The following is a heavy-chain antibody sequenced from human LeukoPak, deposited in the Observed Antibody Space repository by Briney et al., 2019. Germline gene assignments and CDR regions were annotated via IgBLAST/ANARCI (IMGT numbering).Heavy chain of an antibody. CDR1: GYTFTSYG. J-gene: IGHJ5*02. CDR3: ARGMPVLRYFDWLLEYNWFDP. CDR2: ISAYNGNT. Sequence: ASVKVSCKASGYTFTSYGTSWVRQAPGQGLEWMGWISAYNGNTNYAQKLQGRVTMTTDTSTSTAYMELRSLRSDDTAVYYCARGMPVLRYFDWLLEYNWFDPWGQGTLVTVSS. D-gene: IGHD3-9*01. V-gene: IGHV1-18*04.